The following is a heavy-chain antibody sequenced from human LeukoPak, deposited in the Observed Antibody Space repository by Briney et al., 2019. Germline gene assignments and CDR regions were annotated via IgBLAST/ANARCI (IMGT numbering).Heavy chain of an antibody. CDR2: ISSSSSSI. V-gene: IGHV3-21*01. CDR1: GFTFSRYS. CDR3: VSISVAGINY. J-gene: IGHJ4*02. D-gene: IGHD6-19*01. Sequence: GGPLRLSCAASGFTFSRYSMNWVRQAPGKGLEWVSSISSSSSSIYYADSVKGRFTISRDNAKKSLYLQMNSLRAEDTAVYYCVSISVAGINYWGQGTLVTVSS.